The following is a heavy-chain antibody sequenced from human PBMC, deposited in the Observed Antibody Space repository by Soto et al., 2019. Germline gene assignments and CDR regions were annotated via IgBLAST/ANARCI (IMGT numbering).Heavy chain of an antibody. CDR1: GGSFSGYY. CDR3: ARGRTIFGVVIVYFDY. Sequence: QVQLQQWGAGLLKPSETLSLTCAVYGGSFSGYYWSWIRQPPGKGLEWIGEINHSGSTNYNPSLKSRVTISVDTSKNQFSLKLSSVTAADMAVYYCARGRTIFGVVIVYFDYWGQGTLVTVSS. V-gene: IGHV4-34*01. D-gene: IGHD3-3*01. J-gene: IGHJ4*02. CDR2: INHSGST.